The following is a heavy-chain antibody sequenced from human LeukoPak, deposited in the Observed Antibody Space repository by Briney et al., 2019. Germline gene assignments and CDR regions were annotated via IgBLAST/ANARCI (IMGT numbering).Heavy chain of an antibody. V-gene: IGHV4-4*07. D-gene: IGHD3-10*01. CDR3: ARDSGTTGEVKFDP. CDR2: ISGSGTI. J-gene: IGHJ5*02. Sequence: SETLSLTCTVSGGSIHSYWSWIRQPAGEGLEWIRRISGSGTITYNPALQSRLTISIDTSKNQFSLKLMSVTAADTAVYYCARDSGTTGEVKFDPWGQGTLVTVSS. CDR1: GGSIHSY.